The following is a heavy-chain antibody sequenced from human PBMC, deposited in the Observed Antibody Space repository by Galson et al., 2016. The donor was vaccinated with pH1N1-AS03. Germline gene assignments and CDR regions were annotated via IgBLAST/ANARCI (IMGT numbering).Heavy chain of an antibody. Sequence: SVKVSCKASGGTFSSHAVSWVRQAPGQGLEWMGGISPILGITNYAEKFQDRVTITADKSTSTAYMELRSLRFEDTAMYYCATGDLGNYSFDPWGHGTQVTVSS. CDR1: GGTFSSHA. J-gene: IGHJ5*02. V-gene: IGHV1-69*10. CDR2: ISPILGIT. CDR3: ATGDLGNYSFDP. D-gene: IGHD3-10*01.